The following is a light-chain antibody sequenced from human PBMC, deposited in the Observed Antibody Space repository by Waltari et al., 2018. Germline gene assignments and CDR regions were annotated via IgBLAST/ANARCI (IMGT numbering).Light chain of an antibody. CDR3: QQYNNWPPLT. CDR1: QSVSSD. V-gene: IGKV3-15*01. CDR2: EAS. J-gene: IGKJ4*01. Sequence: EILMTQSPGTLSVSPGERATLSCRASQSVSSDLAWYQQKPGQAPRLLIYEASTRATGIPVRFSGRGSGTEFTLTISSLQPEDFGLYYCQQYNNWPPLTFGGGTKVEIK.